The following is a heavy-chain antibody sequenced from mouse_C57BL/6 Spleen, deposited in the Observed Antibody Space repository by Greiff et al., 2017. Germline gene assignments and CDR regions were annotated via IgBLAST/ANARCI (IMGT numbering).Heavy chain of an antibody. V-gene: IGHV1-52*01. CDR2: IDPSDSET. CDR1: GYTFTSYW. CDR3: ARGYYSNPWFAY. D-gene: IGHD2-5*01. Sequence: QVQLQQSGAELVRPGSSVKLSCKASGYTFTSYWMHWVKQRPIQGLEWIGNIDPSDSETHYNQKFKDKATLTVDESSSTAYMQLSSLTSEDSAVYYCARGYYSNPWFAYWGQGTLVTVSA. J-gene: IGHJ3*01.